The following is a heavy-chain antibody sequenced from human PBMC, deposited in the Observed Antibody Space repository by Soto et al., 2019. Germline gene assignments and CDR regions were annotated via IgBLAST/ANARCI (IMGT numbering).Heavy chain of an antibody. CDR1: GFSLSTSGVG. CDR3: AHKRYASGSYSADRLSFDY. Sequence: QITLKESGLTLVKPTQTLTLTCTFSGFSLSTSGVGVGWIRQPPGKALEWLALLYWDDDKRYSPSLKSRLTITKDTXXNXVXXTMTNMDPVDTATYFCAHKRYASGSYSADRLSFDYWGQGTLVTVSS. V-gene: IGHV2-5*02. CDR2: LYWDDDK. D-gene: IGHD3-10*01. J-gene: IGHJ4*02.